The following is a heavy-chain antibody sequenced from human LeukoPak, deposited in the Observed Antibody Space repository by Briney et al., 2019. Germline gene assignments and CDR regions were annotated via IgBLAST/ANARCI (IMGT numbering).Heavy chain of an antibody. V-gene: IGHV4-39*07. J-gene: IGHJ3*02. CDR2: IYYSGST. D-gene: IGHD3-22*01. CDR1: GGSISSSSYY. Sequence: PSETLSLTCTVSGGSISSSSYYWGWIRQPPGKGLEWIGSIYYSGSTYYNPSLKSRVTISVDTSKNQFSLKLSSVTAADTAVYYCARDFYYYDSSGYYWGAFDIWGQGTMVTVSS. CDR3: ARDFYYYDSSGYYWGAFDI.